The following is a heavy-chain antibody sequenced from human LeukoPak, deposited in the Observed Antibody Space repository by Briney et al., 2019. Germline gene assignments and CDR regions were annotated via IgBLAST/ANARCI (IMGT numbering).Heavy chain of an antibody. Sequence: PGGSLRLSCAASGFIFSTYIVHWVRQGPGKGLEWVAVISNDGSHRYYADSVKGRFTISKDNSKNTLYLQMNSLRAEDTAVYYCARDSSEMSYNYYYYYMDVWGKGTTVTVSS. CDR3: ARDSSEMSYNYYYYYMDV. CDR2: ISNDGSHR. V-gene: IGHV3-30*04. J-gene: IGHJ6*03. CDR1: GFIFSTYI. D-gene: IGHD2-2*01.